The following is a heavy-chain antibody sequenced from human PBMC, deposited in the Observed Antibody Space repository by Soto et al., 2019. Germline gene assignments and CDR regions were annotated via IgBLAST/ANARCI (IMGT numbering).Heavy chain of an antibody. Sequence: QVQLVESGGGVVQPGRSLRLSCAASGFTFSSYAMHWVRQAPGKGLEWVAVISYDGSNKYYADSVKGRFTISRDNSKNTLYLQMNSMRAEDTAVYYRARVAETDGGSVVVVAPNYYGMDVWGQGTTVTVSS. CDR1: GFTFSSYA. D-gene: IGHD2-15*01. V-gene: IGHV3-30-3*01. CDR3: ARVAETDGGSVVVVAPNYYGMDV. CDR2: ISYDGSNK. J-gene: IGHJ6*02.